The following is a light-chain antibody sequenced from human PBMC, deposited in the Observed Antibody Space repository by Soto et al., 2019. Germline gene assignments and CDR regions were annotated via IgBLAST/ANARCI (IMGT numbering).Light chain of an antibody. CDR1: QSISSN. CDR2: GAS. J-gene: IGKJ4*01. V-gene: IGKV3-15*01. CDR3: QQFNDWPLT. Sequence: EIVMTQSPGTLSVSPGERATLSCRASQSISSNLAWYQQKPGQAPRLLIYGASTRATGIPARFSGSGSGTEFTLTISSLQSEDFAFYYCQQFNDWPLTIGGGTKVQIK.